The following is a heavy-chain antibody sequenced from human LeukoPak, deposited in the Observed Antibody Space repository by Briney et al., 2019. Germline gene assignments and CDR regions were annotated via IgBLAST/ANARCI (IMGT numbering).Heavy chain of an antibody. Sequence: SSVKVSCKASGYTFTGYYVHWVRQAPGQGLEWMGWINPNSGGTNYAQKFQGRVTMTRDTSISTAYMELSRLRSDDTAVYHCARGDHYDILTGYQTPSHLSDYWGQGTLVTVSS. V-gene: IGHV1-2*02. J-gene: IGHJ4*02. D-gene: IGHD3-9*01. CDR1: GYTFTGYY. CDR2: INPNSGGT. CDR3: ARGDHYDILTGYQTPSHLSDY.